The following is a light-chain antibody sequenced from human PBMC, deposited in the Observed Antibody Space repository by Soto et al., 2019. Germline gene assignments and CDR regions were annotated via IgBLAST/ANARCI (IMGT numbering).Light chain of an antibody. CDR1: DIGTKT. CDR2: DDT. Sequence: SYELTQPPSVSVAPGQTARITCGGNDIGTKTVHWYQQKPGQAPVLVVYDDTDRPSGIPERFSGSNSGNTATLTISRGEAGDEADYYCQVWDSSRDHVIFGGGTKLTVL. CDR3: QVWDSSRDHVI. V-gene: IGLV3-21*02. J-gene: IGLJ2*01.